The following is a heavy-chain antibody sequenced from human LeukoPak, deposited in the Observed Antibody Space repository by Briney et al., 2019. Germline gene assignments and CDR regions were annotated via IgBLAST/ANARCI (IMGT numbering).Heavy chain of an antibody. CDR3: ARSTTVTTHDY. Sequence: GGSLRLSCAASGFTFSDHYMDWVRQAPGKGLGWVGRTRNKANSYTTEYAASVKGRFTISRDDSKNSLYLQMNSLKTEDTAVYYCARSTTVTTHDYWGQGTLVTVSS. D-gene: IGHD4-11*01. J-gene: IGHJ4*02. CDR2: TRNKANSYTT. CDR1: GFTFSDHY. V-gene: IGHV3-72*01.